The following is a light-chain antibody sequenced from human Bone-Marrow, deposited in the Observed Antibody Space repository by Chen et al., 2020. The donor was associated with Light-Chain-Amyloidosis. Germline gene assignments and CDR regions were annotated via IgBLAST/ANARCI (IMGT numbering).Light chain of an antibody. V-gene: IGKV3-20*01. CDR3: QQYASSPLT. CDR2: RAS. Sequence: EHVLTQSPGTLSLSPGERATLSCRATHNVGRDYLAWYQQKVGQAPRLLIYRASFRAAVIPDRFSGSGSGTDFTLTISRLEPEDFAVYYCQQYASSPLTVGGGTKVEIK. CDR1: HNVGRDY. J-gene: IGKJ4*01.